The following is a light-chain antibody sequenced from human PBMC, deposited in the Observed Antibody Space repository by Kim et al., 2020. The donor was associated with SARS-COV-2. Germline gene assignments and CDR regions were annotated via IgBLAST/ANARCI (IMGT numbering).Light chain of an antibody. CDR3: QQRSNWPLT. J-gene: IGKJ4*01. V-gene: IGKV3-11*01. CDR1: QSISNN. CDR2: DAS. Sequence: LSPGERATLSCRASQSISNNLAWYQQKPGQAPRLLIYDASNMATGIPARFSVSGSGTDFTLTISSLEPEDFAVYYCQQRSNWPLTFGGGTKVEIK.